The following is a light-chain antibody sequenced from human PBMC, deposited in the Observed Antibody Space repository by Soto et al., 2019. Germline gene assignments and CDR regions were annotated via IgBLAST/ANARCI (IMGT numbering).Light chain of an antibody. J-gene: IGKJ5*01. CDR2: RAS. CDR3: QQYNSSPIT. V-gene: IGKV3-15*01. Sequence: EFLITQSPYTLYVSPGERVTLFCRASQSVSDNLAWYQQKPGQGPRLLVYRASTRTLGIPARFSGSESGTEFTLTIISLQSEDFAVYYCQQYNSSPITFGQGTRLEIK. CDR1: QSVSDN.